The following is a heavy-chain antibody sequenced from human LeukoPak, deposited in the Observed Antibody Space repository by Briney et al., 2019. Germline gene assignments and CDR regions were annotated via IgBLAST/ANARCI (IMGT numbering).Heavy chain of an antibody. CDR1: GGSISSYY. D-gene: IGHD3/OR15-3a*01. CDR3: ARDGFWTKFDY. J-gene: IGHJ4*02. Sequence: SETLSLTCTVSGGSISSYYWSWIRQPPGKGLEWIGYIFYRGSTNYNPSLKSRVTISLDTSKNQFSLKLSSVTAADTAVYYCARDGFWTKFDYWGQGTLVTVSS. CDR2: IFYRGST. V-gene: IGHV4-59*01.